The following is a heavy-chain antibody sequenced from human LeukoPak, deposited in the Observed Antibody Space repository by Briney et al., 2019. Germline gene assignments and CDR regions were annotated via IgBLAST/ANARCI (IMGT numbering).Heavy chain of an antibody. D-gene: IGHD5-18*01. J-gene: IGHJ4*02. Sequence: PGGSLRLSCAASGFIFSDYSMNWVRQAPGKGLEWVANIKKDGSEKYYVDSVKGRFTISRDNAKTSLYLQMNSLRAEDTAVYYCARDLSGITGYTYGRGIDYWGQGTLVTVSS. CDR1: GFIFSDYS. CDR3: ARDLSGITGYTYGRGIDY. V-gene: IGHV3-7*01. CDR2: IKKDGSEK.